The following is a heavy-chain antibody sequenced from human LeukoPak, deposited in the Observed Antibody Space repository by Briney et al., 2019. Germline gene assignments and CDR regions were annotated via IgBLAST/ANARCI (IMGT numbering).Heavy chain of an antibody. V-gene: IGHV3-48*01. CDR2: ISSSGSMI. CDR3: ARGVTVIRGVLLDF. J-gene: IGHJ4*02. CDR1: EFTFDNFA. D-gene: IGHD3-10*01. Sequence: PGGSLRLSCAASEFTFDNFAMNWVRQVPGKGLEWLSYISSSGSMIYYADSVKGRFTISRDNANNSLYLQMSSLRAEDTGVYYCARGVTVIRGVLLDFWGQGTLVTVAS.